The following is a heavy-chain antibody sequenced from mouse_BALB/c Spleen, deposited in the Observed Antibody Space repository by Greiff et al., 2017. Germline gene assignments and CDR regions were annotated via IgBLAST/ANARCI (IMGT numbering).Heavy chain of an antibody. Sequence: VHVKQSGAELVKPGASVKLSCTASGFNIKDTYMHWVKQRPEQGLEWIGRIDPANGNTKYDPKFQGKATITADTSSNTAYLQLSSLTSEDTAVYYCARIYYYGSSYGYWYFDVWGAGTTVTVSS. V-gene: IGHV14-3*02. CDR1: GFNIKDTY. D-gene: IGHD1-1*01. J-gene: IGHJ1*01. CDR2: IDPANGNT. CDR3: ARIYYYGSSYGYWYFDV.